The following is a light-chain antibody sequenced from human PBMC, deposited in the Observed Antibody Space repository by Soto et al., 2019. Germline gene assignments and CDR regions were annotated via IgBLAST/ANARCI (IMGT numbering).Light chain of an antibody. CDR2: EVS. J-gene: IGLJ1*01. CDR1: SSDVGGYNY. Sequence: QSALTQPASVSGSPGQSITISCTGTSSDVGGYNYVSWYQQHPGKAPKLMIYEVSKRPSGVPGRFSGSKSGNTASLTVSGLQAEDEADYYCSSYAGSNKVFGTGTKVTVL. CDR3: SSYAGSNKV. V-gene: IGLV2-8*01.